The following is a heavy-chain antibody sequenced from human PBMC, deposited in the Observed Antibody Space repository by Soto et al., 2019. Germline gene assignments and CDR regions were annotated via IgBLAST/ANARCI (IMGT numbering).Heavy chain of an antibody. J-gene: IGHJ3*02. Sequence: GESLKISCQGSGYRFTNYWIGWVRQMPGKGLEWMGIIYPGDSDTRYSPSFQGRVTISADRSINTAYLQWSSLKASDTAMYYCARHEVGVGPSGVFEIGGQGTMVTVSS. CDR1: GYRFTNYW. D-gene: IGHD1-26*01. CDR3: ARHEVGVGPSGVFEI. V-gene: IGHV5-51*01. CDR2: IYPGDSDT.